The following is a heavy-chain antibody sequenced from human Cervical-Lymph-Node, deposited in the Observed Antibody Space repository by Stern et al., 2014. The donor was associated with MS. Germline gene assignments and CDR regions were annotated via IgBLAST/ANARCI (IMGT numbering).Heavy chain of an antibody. CDR1: GGTFSTYA. J-gene: IGHJ4*02. CDR3: ARDVLRDXXXXX. CDR2: IVPIFGTA. V-gene: IGHV1-69*01. Sequence: VQLVPSGAEVKKPGSSVKVSCKASGGTFSTYAFCWVRQAPGQGLDWMGGIVPIFGTANYAQKFQGRVTFTADESTSTVYMELSSLRSDDTAVYYCARDVLRDXXXXXWGQGTLVTVSS. D-gene: IGHD5/OR15-5a*01.